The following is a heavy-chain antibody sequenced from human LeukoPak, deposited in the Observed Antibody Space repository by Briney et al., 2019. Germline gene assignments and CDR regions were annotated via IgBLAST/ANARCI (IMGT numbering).Heavy chain of an antibody. Sequence: SETLSLTCTVSGGSISSGGYYWSWIRQHPGEGLEWIGYIYYSGSTNYNPSLKSRVTISVDTSKNQFSLKLSSVTAADTAVYYCARDPARPGYGMDVWGQGTTVTVSS. V-gene: IGHV4-61*08. CDR3: ARDPARPGYGMDV. CDR2: IYYSGST. J-gene: IGHJ6*02. CDR1: GGSISSGGYY.